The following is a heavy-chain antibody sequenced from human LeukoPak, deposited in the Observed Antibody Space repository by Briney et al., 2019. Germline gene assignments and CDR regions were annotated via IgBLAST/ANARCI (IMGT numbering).Heavy chain of an antibody. CDR2: ISSSSTYI. J-gene: IGHJ3*02. CDR1: GFSISNCS. D-gene: IGHD4-23*01. CDR3: AGDYEGNLAFDI. V-gene: IGHV3-21*01. Sequence: GGSLRLSCAASGFSISNCSMNWVRQAPGKGLEWVSSISSSSTYIYYADSLEGRFTISRDNVRNSLYLQMNSLRAEDTAVYYCAGDYEGNLAFDIWGQGTMVTVSS.